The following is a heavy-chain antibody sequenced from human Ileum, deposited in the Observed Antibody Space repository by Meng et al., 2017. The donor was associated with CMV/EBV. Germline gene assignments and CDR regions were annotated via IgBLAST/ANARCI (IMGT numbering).Heavy chain of an antibody. Sequence: FTVSGQHWLRPGPGHGLELVAIGWTTGTTTYSADSVKGRFTVTRNKYKYMMFLQMDRLRPGDTAVYYYAKEAGERTSWLKFHFDYWGQGTLVTVSS. CDR2: GWTTGTTT. CDR1: FTVSG. V-gene: IGHV3-30*02. D-gene: IGHD2-2*01. J-gene: IGHJ4*02. CDR3: AKEAGERTSWLKFHFDY.